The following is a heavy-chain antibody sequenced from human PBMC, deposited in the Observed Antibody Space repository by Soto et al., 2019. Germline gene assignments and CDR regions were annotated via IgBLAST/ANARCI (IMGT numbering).Heavy chain of an antibody. CDR2: IIPIFGTA. J-gene: IGHJ1*01. CDR3: ARAYHLRNPEYFQH. Sequence: PSVKVSCKASGGTFSSYAISWVRQAPGQGLEWMGGIIPIFGTANYAQKFQGRVTITADESTSTAYMELSSLRSEDTAVYYCARAYHLRNPEYFQHWGQGTLVTVSS. V-gene: IGHV1-69*13. D-gene: IGHD2-2*01. CDR1: GGTFSSYA.